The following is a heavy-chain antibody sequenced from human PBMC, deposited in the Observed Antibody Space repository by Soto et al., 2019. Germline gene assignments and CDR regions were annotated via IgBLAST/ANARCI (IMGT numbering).Heavy chain of an antibody. J-gene: IGHJ4*02. CDR3: ARQGIGAAYYFDY. V-gene: IGHV5-51*01. D-gene: IGHD6-13*01. Sequence: PGESLKISCKGSGYSFTSYWIGWVRQMPGKGLEWMGIIDPDDSDTRYSPSFQVQVTSSADKSISTAYLQWSSLKASDTAMYFCARQGIGAAYYFDYWDQGALATVSS. CDR1: GYSFTSYW. CDR2: IDPDDSDT.